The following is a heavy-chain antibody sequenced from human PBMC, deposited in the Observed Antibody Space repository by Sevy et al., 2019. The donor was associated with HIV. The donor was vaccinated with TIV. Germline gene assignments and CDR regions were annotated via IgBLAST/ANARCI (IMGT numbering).Heavy chain of an antibody. CDR1: GFTFDGYA. J-gene: IGHJ6*02. V-gene: IGHV3-43D*03. CDR3: AKDERTGTSIVTARYDYYAMDV. CDR2: ISWDGGST. D-gene: IGHD1-1*01. Sequence: GGSLRLSCAASGFTFDGYAMHWVRQAPGKGLEWVSLISWDGGSTYYADSVKGRFTISRDNSKNSLYLQMNSLRAEDTAVYYCAKDERTGTSIVTARYDYYAMDVWGQGTTVTVSS.